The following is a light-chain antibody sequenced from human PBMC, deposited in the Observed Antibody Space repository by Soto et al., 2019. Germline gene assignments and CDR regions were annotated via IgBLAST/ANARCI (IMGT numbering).Light chain of an antibody. Sequence: QTTGPRHLYAGEVATLSCRASQSVGNSHVAWYQQRRGLPPRLLIYGAPNRATGIPDRFSGSGSGADFTLTISRLEPQDFAGYYSHQYGNSPPGTFGQGTLL. CDR3: HQYGNSPPGT. CDR2: GAP. V-gene: IGKV3-20*01. J-gene: IGKJ5*01. CDR1: QSVGNSH.